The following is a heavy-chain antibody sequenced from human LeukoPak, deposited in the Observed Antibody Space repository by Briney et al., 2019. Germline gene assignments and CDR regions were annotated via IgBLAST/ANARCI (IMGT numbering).Heavy chain of an antibody. J-gene: IGHJ4*02. V-gene: IGHV3-11*01. CDR3: ARSGYCSSTSCYNFDY. Sequence: GGSLGLSCAASGFTFSDYYMSWIRQAPGKGLEWVSYISSSGSTIYYADSVKGRFTISRDNAKNSLYLQMNSLRAEDTAVYYCARSGYCSSTSCYNFDYWGQGTLVTVSS. CDR1: GFTFSDYY. CDR2: ISSSGSTI. D-gene: IGHD2-2*01.